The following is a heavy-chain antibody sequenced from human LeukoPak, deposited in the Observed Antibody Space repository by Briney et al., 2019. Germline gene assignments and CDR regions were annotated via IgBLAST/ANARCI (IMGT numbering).Heavy chain of an antibody. CDR1: GYTFTSYG. Sequence: GASVKVSCKASGYTFTSYGISWVRQAPRQGLEWMGWISAYNGNTNYAQKLQGRVTMTTDTSTSTAYMELRSLRSDDTAVYYCARDGKLKRGYSYGSFDYWGQGTLVTVSS. CDR2: ISAYNGNT. D-gene: IGHD5-18*01. V-gene: IGHV1-18*01. J-gene: IGHJ4*02. CDR3: ARDGKLKRGYSYGSFDY.